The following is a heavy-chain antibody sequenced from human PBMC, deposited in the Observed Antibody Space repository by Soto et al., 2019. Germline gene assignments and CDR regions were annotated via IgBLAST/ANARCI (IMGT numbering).Heavy chain of an antibody. Sequence: SLRLSCAASGFTFSSYGMHWVRQAPGKGLEWVAVISYDGSNKYYADSVKGRFTISRDNSKNTLYLQMNSLRAEDTAVYYCAKEYWNYGGAFDIWGQGTMVTVSS. V-gene: IGHV3-30*18. D-gene: IGHD1-7*01. J-gene: IGHJ3*02. CDR3: AKEYWNYGGAFDI. CDR1: GFTFSSYG. CDR2: ISYDGSNK.